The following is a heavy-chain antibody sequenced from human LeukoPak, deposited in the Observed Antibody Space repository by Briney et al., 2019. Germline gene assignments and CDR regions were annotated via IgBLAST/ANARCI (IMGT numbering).Heavy chain of an antibody. CDR3: ATAGRYCSSTSCYTLLDY. J-gene: IGHJ4*02. V-gene: IGHV1-18*01. CDR1: GYTFTSYG. D-gene: IGHD2-2*02. CDR2: ISAYNGNT. Sequence: ASVKVSCKASGYTFTSYGISWVRQAPGQGLEWMGWISAYNGNTNYAQKLQGRVTMTEDTSTDTAYMELSSLRSEDTAVYYCATAGRYCSSTSCYTLLDYWGQGTLVTVSS.